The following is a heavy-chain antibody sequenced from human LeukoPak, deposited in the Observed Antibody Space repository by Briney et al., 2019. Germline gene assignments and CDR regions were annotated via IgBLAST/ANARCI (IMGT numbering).Heavy chain of an antibody. Sequence: GGSLRLSCAASGFTFSSYEMNWVRQAPGKGLEWVSYISSSGSTIYYADSVKGRFTISRDNAKNSLYLQMNSLRAEDTAVYYCARDHRYSSSRYDLGYWGQGTLVTVSS. D-gene: IGHD6-13*01. CDR2: ISSSGSTI. CDR1: GFTFSSYE. V-gene: IGHV3-48*03. CDR3: ARDHRYSSSRYDLGY. J-gene: IGHJ4*02.